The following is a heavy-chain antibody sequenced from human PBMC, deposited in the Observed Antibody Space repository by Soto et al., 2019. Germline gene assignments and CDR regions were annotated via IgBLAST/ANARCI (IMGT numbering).Heavy chain of an antibody. J-gene: IGHJ4*02. Sequence: QVQLQESGPGLVKPSQTLSLTCTVSGGSIISGVYYWSWIRQHPGKGLEWIGYIYYSCSTYYNPSLQSRVTISVDPSKNQFSLKMSSVTAADTAVSSCASDEGGTTAIGGWGQGTLVTVSS. CDR3: ASDEGGTTAIGG. D-gene: IGHD3-10*01. CDR1: GGSIISGVYY. CDR2: IYYSCST. V-gene: IGHV4-31*03.